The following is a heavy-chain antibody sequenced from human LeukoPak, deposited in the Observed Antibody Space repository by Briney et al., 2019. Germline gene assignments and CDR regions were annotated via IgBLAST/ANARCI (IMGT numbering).Heavy chain of an antibody. J-gene: IGHJ4*02. CDR2: ISGRGGST. CDR1: GFTFSSYA. V-gene: IGHV3-23*01. CDR3: AKALGTMIVVATDY. D-gene: IGHD3-22*01. Sequence: PGGSLRLSCAASGFTFSSYAMSWVRQAPGKGLEWVSGISGRGGSTYYADSVKGRFTISRDNSKNTLYLQMNSLGAEDTAVYYCAKALGTMIVVATDYWGQGTLVTVSS.